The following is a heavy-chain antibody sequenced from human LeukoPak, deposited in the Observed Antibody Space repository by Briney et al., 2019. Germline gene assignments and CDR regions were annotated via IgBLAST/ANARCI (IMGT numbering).Heavy chain of an antibody. Sequence: GGSLRLSCAASGFTFSSYAMHWVRQAPGKGLEWVALISYDGTNKYYADSVKGRFTVSRDDSKNTLYLQVDSLRVEDAAVYYCARSFGGSYAYFDYWGQGTLVTVSS. CDR3: ARSFGGSYAYFDY. CDR2: ISYDGTNK. CDR1: GFTFSSYA. J-gene: IGHJ4*02. V-gene: IGHV3-30-3*01. D-gene: IGHD1-26*01.